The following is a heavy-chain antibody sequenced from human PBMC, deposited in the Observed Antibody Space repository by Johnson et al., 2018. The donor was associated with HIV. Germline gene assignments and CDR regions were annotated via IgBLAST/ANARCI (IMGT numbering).Heavy chain of an antibody. J-gene: IGHJ3*01. D-gene: IGHD6-19*01. Sequence: VQLVESGGGLVQPGGSLRLSCAASGFTFSDHYMDWVRQAPGKGLEWVCRTRNKANSYTTEYAASVQRRFTISTDNAKNSLYLQMNSLRPEDTAVYYCVRGGQWGATDAFDVWGQGTMVTVSS. CDR2: TRNKANSYTT. CDR1: GFTFSDHY. V-gene: IGHV3-72*01. CDR3: VRGGQWGATDAFDV.